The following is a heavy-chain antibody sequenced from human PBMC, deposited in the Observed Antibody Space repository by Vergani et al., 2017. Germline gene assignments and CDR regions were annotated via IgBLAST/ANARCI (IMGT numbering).Heavy chain of an antibody. J-gene: IGHJ6*02. CDR2: IYYSGST. CDR3: ARVVLEPTYYYYYGMDV. Sequence: QVQLQESGPGLVKPSQTLSLTCTVSGGSISSGGYYWSWIRQHPGKGLEWIGYIYYSGSTYYNPSLKSRVTISVDTSKNQFSLKLSSVTAAVTAVYYCARVVLEPTYYYYYGMDVWGQGTTVTVSS. V-gene: IGHV4-31*03. CDR1: GGSISSGGYY. D-gene: IGHD1-1*01.